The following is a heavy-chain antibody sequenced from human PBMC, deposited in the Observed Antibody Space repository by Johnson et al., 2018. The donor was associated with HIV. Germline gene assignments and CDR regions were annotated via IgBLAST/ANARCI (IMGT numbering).Heavy chain of an antibody. CDR1: GFTFSSYG. D-gene: IGHD6-6*01. Sequence: VQLVESGGGVVQPGGSLRLSCAASGFTFSSYGMDWVRQVPGKGLEWVSVIYSGGSTFYADSVKGRFTISRDNSGNTLYLQMDSLRVEDTAVYYCASTRLGAFDIWGQGTMGTVSS. CDR2: IYSGGST. CDR3: ASTRLGAFDI. J-gene: IGHJ3*02. V-gene: IGHV3-66*01.